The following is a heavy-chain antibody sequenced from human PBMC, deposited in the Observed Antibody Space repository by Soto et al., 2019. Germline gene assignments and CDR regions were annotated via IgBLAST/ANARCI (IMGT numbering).Heavy chain of an antibody. V-gene: IGHV4-30-4*01. D-gene: IGHD3-10*01. CDR2: IYYSGST. CDR1: CGSISSGHYY. Sequence: PSETLSLTCTFSCGSISSGHYYWSWIRQPPVKGLEWIGYIYYSGSTYYNPSLTSRVTISIDPSKNQFSLKLSSVTAADTAVYYCARLRSYYGSGSYYHFDYWGQGTLVTFSS. CDR3: ARLRSYYGSGSYYHFDY. J-gene: IGHJ4*02.